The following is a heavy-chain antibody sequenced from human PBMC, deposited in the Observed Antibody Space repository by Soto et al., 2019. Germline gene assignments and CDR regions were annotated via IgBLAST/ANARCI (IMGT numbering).Heavy chain of an antibody. V-gene: IGHV1-69*04. CDR2: IIPILGIA. CDR1: GGTFSSYT. J-gene: IGHJ6*02. CDR3: ARDLGPIAPDYYYCGMDV. Sequence: GASVKVSCKASGGTFSSYTISWVRQAPGQGLEWMGRIIPILGIANYAQKFQGRVTITADKSTSTAYMELSSLRSEDTAVYYCARDLGPIAPDYYYCGMDVWGQVTTVTVSS. D-gene: IGHD6-13*01.